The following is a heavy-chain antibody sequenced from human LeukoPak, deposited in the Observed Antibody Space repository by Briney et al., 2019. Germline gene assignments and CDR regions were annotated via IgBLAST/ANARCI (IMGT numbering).Heavy chain of an antibody. J-gene: IGHJ4*02. D-gene: IGHD3-10*01. CDR3: ARDLEGYHYGSGNYPQ. CDR2: INPNSGGT. Sequence: ASVRVSCKASGYTFTGYYIHWLRQAPGQGLEWMGFINPNSGGTNYAQKFQGRVTMTRDTSISTAYMELSSLTSDDTAVYYCARDLEGYHYGSGNYPQWGQGTLITVSS. V-gene: IGHV1-2*02. CDR1: GYTFTGYY.